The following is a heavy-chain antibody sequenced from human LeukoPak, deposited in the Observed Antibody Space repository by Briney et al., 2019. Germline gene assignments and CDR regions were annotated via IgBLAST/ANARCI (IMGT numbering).Heavy chain of an antibody. V-gene: IGHV4-61*01. CDR2: IYDNRIS. J-gene: IGHJ5*02. CDR1: GGSIGSSRYY. D-gene: IGHD3-10*01. Sequence: SETLSLTCTVSGGSIGSSRYYWGWIRQPPGKGLEWIGHIYDNRISNYNPSLKSRVMISADTSKNQFSLKLRSVTAADTAVYYCARDKDIYYGSGRFDPWGQGTLVTVSS. CDR3: ARDKDIYYGSGRFDP.